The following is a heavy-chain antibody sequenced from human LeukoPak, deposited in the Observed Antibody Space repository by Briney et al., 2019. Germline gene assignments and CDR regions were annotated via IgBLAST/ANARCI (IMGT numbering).Heavy chain of an antibody. CDR3: ARARSGLDY. CDR2: IYYSGST. D-gene: IGHD3-22*01. J-gene: IGHJ4*02. V-gene: IGHV4-59*01. Sequence: SETLSLNCSVSGDSISNYYWSWIRQPPGKGLEWIGYIYYSGSTSYNPSLKSRLTISLDSSKNQFSLKLSSVTAADTAVYYCARARSGLDYWGQGTLVTVSS. CDR1: GDSISNYY.